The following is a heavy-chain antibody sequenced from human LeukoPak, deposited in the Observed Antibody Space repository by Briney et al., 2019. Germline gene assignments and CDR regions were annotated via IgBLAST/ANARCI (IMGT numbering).Heavy chain of an antibody. Sequence: ASVKVSCKASGYTFTSYDINWVRQATGQGLEWMGWMNPNSGNTGYAQKFQGRVTITRNTSISTAYMELSSLRSEDTAVYYCARAPIVVVPAAIRGGYYYMDVWGKGTTVTVSS. J-gene: IGHJ6*03. CDR3: ARAPIVVVPAAIRGGYYYMDV. V-gene: IGHV1-8*03. CDR2: MNPNSGNT. CDR1: GYTFTSYD. D-gene: IGHD2-2*02.